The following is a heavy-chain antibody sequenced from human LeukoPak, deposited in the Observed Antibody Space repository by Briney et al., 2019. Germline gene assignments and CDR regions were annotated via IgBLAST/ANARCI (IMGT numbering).Heavy chain of an antibody. Sequence: GASVKVSCKASGYTFTGYYMHWVRQAPGQGLEWMGRIIPILGIANYAQKFQGRVTITADKSTSTAYMELSSLRSEDTAVYYCRVVPAATYYYYGMDVWGQGTTVTVSS. V-gene: IGHV1-69*02. CDR1: GYTFTGYY. J-gene: IGHJ6*02. CDR2: IIPILGIA. D-gene: IGHD2-2*01. CDR3: RVVPAATYYYYGMDV.